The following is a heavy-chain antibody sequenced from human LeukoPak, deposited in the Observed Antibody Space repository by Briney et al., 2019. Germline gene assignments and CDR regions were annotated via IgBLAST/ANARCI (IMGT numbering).Heavy chain of an antibody. CDR3: AETPAPGSGYYYGMDV. Sequence: GGSLRLSCAASGFTFSSYGMHWVRQAPGKGLEWVAVISYDGSNKYYADSVKGRFTISRDNSKNTLYLQMNSLRAEDTAIYYCAETPAPGSGYYYGMDVWGQGTTVTVSS. D-gene: IGHD6-13*01. J-gene: IGHJ6*02. V-gene: IGHV3-30*03. CDR2: ISYDGSNK. CDR1: GFTFSSYG.